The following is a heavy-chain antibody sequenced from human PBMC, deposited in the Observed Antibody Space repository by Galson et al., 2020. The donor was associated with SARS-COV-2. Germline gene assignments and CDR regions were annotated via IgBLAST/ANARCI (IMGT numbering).Heavy chain of an antibody. J-gene: IGHJ4*02. CDR3: ASDCSGGSCSLKDIAGFDY. Sequence: ASVTVSCKASGYTFTGYYVHWVRQAPGQGLEWMGWINPNSGGTNYAQKFQGRVTMTWDTSITTAYMELSRLRSHDTAVYYCASDCSGGSCSLKDIAGFDYWGQGTLVTVSS. D-gene: IGHD2-15*01. CDR1: GYTFTGYY. CDR2: INPNSGGT. V-gene: IGHV1-2*02.